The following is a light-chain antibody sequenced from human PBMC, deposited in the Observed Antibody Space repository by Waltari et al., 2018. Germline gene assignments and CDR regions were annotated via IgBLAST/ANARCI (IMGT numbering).Light chain of an antibody. Sequence: SSELTQDPAVSVALGQTVRITCQGASLRRHYARRYQQKPGQGPVLVIYGKNNRPSGIPDRFSGSSSGNTASLTITGAQAEDEADYYCNSRDSSGNRYVFGTGTKVTVL. V-gene: IGLV3-19*01. CDR1: SLRRHY. J-gene: IGLJ1*01. CDR3: NSRDSSGNRYV. CDR2: GKN.